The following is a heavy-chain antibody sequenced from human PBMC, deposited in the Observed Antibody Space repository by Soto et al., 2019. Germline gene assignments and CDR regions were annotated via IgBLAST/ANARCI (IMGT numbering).Heavy chain of an antibody. CDR1: GGTFSSYA. V-gene: IGHV1-69*06. CDR2: IIPIFGTA. D-gene: IGHD2-8*02. J-gene: IGHJ6*02. CDR3: ARDIRRTGYRYYYYGMAV. Sequence: SVEVSCKASGGTFSSYAISWVRQAPGQGLEWMGGIIPIFGTANYAQKFQGRVTITADKSTSTAYMELSSLRSEDTAVYYCARDIRRTGYRYYYYGMAVWGQGTTVTGS.